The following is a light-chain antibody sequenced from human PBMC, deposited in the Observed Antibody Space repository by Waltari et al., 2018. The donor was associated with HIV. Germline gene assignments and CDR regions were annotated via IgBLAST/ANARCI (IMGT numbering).Light chain of an antibody. CDR2: EVS. Sequence: QSVLTQPASVSGSPGQSLTLSCTGTTNDIGSYKYVSWYQQSPDKAPKLIIYEVSNRPSGISRRFSGSKSGNTAALTISGLQADDEAYYHCSSYSRGALLFGGGTKVTVL. V-gene: IGLV2-14*01. J-gene: IGLJ2*01. CDR1: TNDIGSYKY. CDR3: SSYSRGALL.